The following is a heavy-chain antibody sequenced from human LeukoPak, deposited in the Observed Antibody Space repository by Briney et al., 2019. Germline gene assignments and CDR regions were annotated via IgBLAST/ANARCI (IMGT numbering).Heavy chain of an antibody. CDR2: INPNSGGT. V-gene: IGHV1-2*02. J-gene: IGHJ5*02. Sequence: ASVKVSCKASGYTFTGYYIHWVRQAPGQGLEWMGWINPNSGGTKYAQRFQGRVTMTRDTSISTAYMGLSRLTSDEPAVYYCGKVKVVAGTKSLTYHWFDPWGQGTLVTVSS. CDR1: GYTFTGYY. CDR3: GKVKVVAGTKSLTYHWFDP. D-gene: IGHD6-19*01.